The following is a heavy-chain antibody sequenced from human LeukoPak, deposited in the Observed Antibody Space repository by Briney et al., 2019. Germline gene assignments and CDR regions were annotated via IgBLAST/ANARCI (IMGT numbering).Heavy chain of an antibody. V-gene: IGHV3-30*03. CDR2: ISYDGSNK. D-gene: IGHD5-18*01. J-gene: IGHJ4*02. CDR3: ASARGSNYGSLGD. CDR1: GFTFSGYG. Sequence: PGGSLRLSCAASGFTFSGYGMHWVRQAPGKGLEWVAVISYDGSNKYYADSVKGRFTISRDNSKNTLYLQMNSLRAEDTAVYYCASARGSNYGSLGDWGQGTLVTVSS.